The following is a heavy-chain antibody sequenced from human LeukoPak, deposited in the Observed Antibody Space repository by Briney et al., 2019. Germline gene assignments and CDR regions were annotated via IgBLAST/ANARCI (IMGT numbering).Heavy chain of an antibody. V-gene: IGHV4-59*01. Sequence: PSETLSLSCTVSGGSISGYYWSWIRQPPGKGLEWIGYIYYSGSTNYNPSLKSRVTISVDTSKNQFSLKLSSVTAADTAVYYCAKRIGYCSSTSCLDAFDIWGQGTMVTVSS. J-gene: IGHJ3*02. CDR3: AKRIGYCSSTSCLDAFDI. CDR2: IYYSGST. D-gene: IGHD2-2*01. CDR1: GGSISGYY.